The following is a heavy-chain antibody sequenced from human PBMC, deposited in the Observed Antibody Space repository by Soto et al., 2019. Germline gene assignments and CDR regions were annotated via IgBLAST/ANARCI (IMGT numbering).Heavy chain of an antibody. CDR1: GCTFSSYA. CDR2: IIPIFGTA. J-gene: IGHJ6*01. CDR3: ARVRQIVSIYHYGMQV. V-gene: IGHV1-69*06. D-gene: IGHD6-6*01. Sequence: SVKVSCKASGCTFSSYAISWVRQAPGQGLEWMGGIIPIFGTANYAQKFQGRVTITADKSTSTAYMELSSLRSEDTAVYYCARVRQIVSIYHYGMQVLGQGPTVIVS.